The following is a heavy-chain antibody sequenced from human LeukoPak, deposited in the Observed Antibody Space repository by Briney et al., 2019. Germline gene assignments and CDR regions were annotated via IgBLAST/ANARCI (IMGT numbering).Heavy chain of an antibody. CDR1: GVSFSGYY. CDR3: ARVHRYYGATWGNWFDG. D-gene: IGHD2/OR15-2a*01. V-gene: IGHV4-34*01. J-gene: IGHJ5*02. Sequence: NPSETLSLTSAVYGVSFSGYYWSWPRQPPGKGLEWIGEINHSGSTNHNPSHKSRVTISVDTSKNQSSLKLSSVTAADTAVYYCARVHRYYGATWGNWFDGWGQGTLVSASS. CDR2: INHSGST.